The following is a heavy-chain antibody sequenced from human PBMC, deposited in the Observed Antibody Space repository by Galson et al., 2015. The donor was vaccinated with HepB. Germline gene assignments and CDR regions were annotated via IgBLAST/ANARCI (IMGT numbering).Heavy chain of an antibody. CDR1: GFSLDSYS. CDR3: ARSDNEFRSGYYRGYRYGMDV. Sequence: SLRLSCAASGFSLDSYSMNWVRQAPGKGLEWISYISSSSATIYYADSVKGRFTISRDNAENSVSLQMNSLRDDDTAVYYCARSDNEFRSGYYRGYRYGMDVWGQGTTVTVSS. J-gene: IGHJ6*02. CDR2: ISSSSATI. D-gene: IGHD3-3*01. V-gene: IGHV3-48*02.